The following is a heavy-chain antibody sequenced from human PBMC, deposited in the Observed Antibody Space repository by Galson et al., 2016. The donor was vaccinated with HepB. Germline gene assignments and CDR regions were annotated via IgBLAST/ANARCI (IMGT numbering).Heavy chain of an antibody. V-gene: IGHV5-51*01. CDR2: IYPCNSDT. J-gene: IGHJ2*01. CDR1: GYGFAGYW. CDR3: ARQRYFDF. Sequence: QSGAEVKKPGESLKMSCKGSGYGFAGYWIGWVRQMPGEGLEWMGIIYPCNSDTRYSPSFQGQVTISADESISTTYLQWTSLKTSDTAMYYCARQRYFDFWGRGTLVTVSS.